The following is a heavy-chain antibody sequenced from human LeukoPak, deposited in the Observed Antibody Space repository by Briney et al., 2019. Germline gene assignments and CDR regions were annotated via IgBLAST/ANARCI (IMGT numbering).Heavy chain of an antibody. J-gene: IGHJ5*02. Sequence: LRLSCAASGFTFSAYGMSWFRQAPGKGLEWIGSIFNTGSTFYNPSLKSRVTISVDTSKNQFSLKLSSVTAADTAVYYCARHEHGDHGDPNWFDPWGQGTLVTVSS. CDR2: IFNTGST. D-gene: IGHD4-17*01. CDR1: GFTFSAYG. V-gene: IGHV4-38-2*01. CDR3: ARHEHGDHGDPNWFDP.